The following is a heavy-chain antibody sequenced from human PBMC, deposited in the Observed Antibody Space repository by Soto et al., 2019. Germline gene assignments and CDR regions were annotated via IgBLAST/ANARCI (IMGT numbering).Heavy chain of an antibody. CDR2: IYNSGNA. Sequence: QVQLQESGPGLVKPSQTLSLTCTVSGGSINSGDYYWSWIRQPPGEGLEWIGHIYNSGNAYYSPSLKSRVTISVDTSKDSLSLKVGSVTAAGPAIYFWSRELSGYSYGPGEGYWGQGTLVTVSS. CDR1: GGSINSGDYY. J-gene: IGHJ4*02. CDR3: SRELSGYSYGPGEGY. V-gene: IGHV4-30-4*01. D-gene: IGHD5-18*01.